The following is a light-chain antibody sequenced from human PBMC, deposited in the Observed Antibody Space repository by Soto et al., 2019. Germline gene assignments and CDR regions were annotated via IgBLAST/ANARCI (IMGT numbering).Light chain of an antibody. V-gene: IGKV3-15*01. J-gene: IGKJ2*01. CDR2: DAS. CDR1: QSVGNN. Sequence: EIVMTQSPATLAVSPGERVTLSCRASQSVGNNLAWYQQKPEQAPRLLMYDASVRATGIPARFSASGSETEFTLTIGSLQSEDFAVYYCQQYHGWPPMYTFGQGTRVEIK. CDR3: QQYHGWPPMYT.